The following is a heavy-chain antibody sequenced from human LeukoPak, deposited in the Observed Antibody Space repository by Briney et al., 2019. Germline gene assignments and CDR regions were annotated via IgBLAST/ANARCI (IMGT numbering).Heavy chain of an antibody. V-gene: IGHV1-24*01. Sequence: ASVTVSCKVSGYTLTELSMHWVRQAPGKGLEWMGGFDPEDGETIYAQKFQGRVTMTEDTSTDTAYMELSSLRSEDTAVYYCATDSPNSGSYLDFDYWGQGTLVTVSS. J-gene: IGHJ4*02. CDR2: FDPEDGET. D-gene: IGHD1-26*01. CDR1: GYTLTELS. CDR3: ATDSPNSGSYLDFDY.